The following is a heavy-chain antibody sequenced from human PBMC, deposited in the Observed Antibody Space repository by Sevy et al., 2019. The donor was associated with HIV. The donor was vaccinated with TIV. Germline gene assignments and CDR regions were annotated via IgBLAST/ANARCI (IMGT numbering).Heavy chain of an antibody. CDR2: FSFGGGKI. Sequence: GGSLRLSCAASGFAFYDYSMSWIRQAPGKGLEWVATFSFGGGKINYADSVKGRSTISRDNSKNSFYLQMDNLRVEDTALYYCAREGCTRPHDYWGQGTRVTVSS. CDR3: AREGCTRPHDY. CDR1: GFAFYDYS. V-gene: IGHV3-23*01. D-gene: IGHD2-8*01. J-gene: IGHJ4*02.